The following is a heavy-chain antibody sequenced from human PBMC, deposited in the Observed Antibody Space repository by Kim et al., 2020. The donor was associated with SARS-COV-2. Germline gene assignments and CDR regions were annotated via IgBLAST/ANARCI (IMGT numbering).Heavy chain of an antibody. V-gene: IGHV3-11*05. J-gene: IGHJ4*02. CDR2: ISTSTTSYT. CDR3: ARVLRYNWNEFDS. CDR1: GFTFSDYY. D-gene: IGHD1-1*01. Sequence: GGSLRLSCAASGFTFSDYYMSWIRQAPGKGLEWVSYISTSTTSYTNYADSVRGRFTISRDDAQNSLVLEMNTLGADDTALYYCARVLRYNWNEFDSWGQGTLVAVSP.